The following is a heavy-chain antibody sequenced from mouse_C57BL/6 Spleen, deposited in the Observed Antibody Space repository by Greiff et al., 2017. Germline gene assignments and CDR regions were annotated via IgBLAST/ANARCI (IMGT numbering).Heavy chain of an antibody. D-gene: IGHD2-3*01. CDR2: IDPSDSET. Sequence: VQLQQPGAELVRPGSSVKLSCKASGYTFTSYWMHWVKQRPIQGLEWIGNIDPSDSETHYNQKFKDKATLTVDKSSSTAYMQLSSLTSEDSAVYYCARFYDGYPWYFDVWGTGTTVTVSS. J-gene: IGHJ1*03. V-gene: IGHV1-52*01. CDR3: ARFYDGYPWYFDV. CDR1: GYTFTSYW.